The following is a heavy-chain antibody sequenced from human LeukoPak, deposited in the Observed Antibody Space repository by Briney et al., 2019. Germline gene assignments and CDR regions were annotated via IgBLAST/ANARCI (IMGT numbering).Heavy chain of an antibody. J-gene: IGHJ4*02. CDR3: ARGGYYDSSGYYYVRAYDY. CDR1: GYTFTSYG. D-gene: IGHD3-22*01. Sequence: GASVKVSCKASGYTFTSYGISWVRQAPGQGLEWMGWISAYNGNTDYAQKLQGRVNMTTDTSTSTAYMELRSLRSDDTAVYYCARGGYYDSSGYYYVRAYDYWGQGTLVTVSS. CDR2: ISAYNGNT. V-gene: IGHV1-18*01.